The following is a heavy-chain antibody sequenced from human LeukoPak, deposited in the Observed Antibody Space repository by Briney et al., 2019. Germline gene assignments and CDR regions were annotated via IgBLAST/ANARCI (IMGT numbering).Heavy chain of an antibody. D-gene: IGHD2-2*01. Sequence: GRSLRLSCAASGFTFSSYAMHWVRRAPGKGLEWVAVISYDGSNKYYADSVKGRFTISRDNSKNTLYLQMNSLRAEDTAVYYCARDIDPTGLVPAAMPGYWGQGTLVTVSS. CDR2: ISYDGSNK. CDR1: GFTFSSYA. V-gene: IGHV3-30*04. CDR3: ARDIDPTGLVPAAMPGY. J-gene: IGHJ4*02.